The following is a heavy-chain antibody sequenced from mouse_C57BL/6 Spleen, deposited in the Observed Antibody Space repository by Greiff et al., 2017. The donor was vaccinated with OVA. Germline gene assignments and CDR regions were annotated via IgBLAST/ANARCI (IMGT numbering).Heavy chain of an antibody. CDR1: GYTFTDYE. J-gene: IGHJ2*01. CDR2: IDPETGGT. Sequence: VQLQQSGAELVRPGASVTLSCKASGYTFTDYEMHWVKQTPVHGLEWIGAIDPETGGTAYNQKFKGKAILTADKSSSTAYMELRSLTSEDSAVYYCTLFITTVNYFDYWGQGTTLTVSS. CDR3: TLFITTVNYFDY. V-gene: IGHV1-15*01. D-gene: IGHD1-1*01.